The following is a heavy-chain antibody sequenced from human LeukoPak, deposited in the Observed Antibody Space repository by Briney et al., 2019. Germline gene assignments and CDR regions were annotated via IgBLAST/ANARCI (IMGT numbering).Heavy chain of an antibody. V-gene: IGHV3-33*01. CDR3: ARSLGSGNYPADY. J-gene: IGHJ4*02. D-gene: IGHD3-10*02. CDR2: IWYDGSNK. CDR1: GFTFSSYG. Sequence: HPGGSLRLSCAASGFTFSSYGMHWARQAPGKGLEWVAVIWYDGSNKYYADSVKGRFTISRDNSKNTLYLQMNSLRAEDTAVYYCARSLGSGNYPADYWGQGTLVTVSS.